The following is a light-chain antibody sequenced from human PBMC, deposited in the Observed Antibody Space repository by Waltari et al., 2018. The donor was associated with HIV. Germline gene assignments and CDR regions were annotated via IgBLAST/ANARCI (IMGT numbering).Light chain of an antibody. V-gene: IGLV2-23*02. J-gene: IGLJ1*01. CDR2: EVT. CDR3: CSYAGSSTFLYV. Sequence: QSALTQPASVSGSPGQSITISCTGTTSDVGSYNLVSWYQQHPGKAPKLMIYEVTKRPSGVSNRFSGSKSGNTASLTISGLQAEDEADYYCCSYAGSSTFLYVFGTGTKVTVL. CDR1: TSDVGSYNL.